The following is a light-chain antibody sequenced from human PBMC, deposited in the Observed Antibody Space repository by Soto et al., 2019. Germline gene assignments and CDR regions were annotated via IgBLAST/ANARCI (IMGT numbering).Light chain of an antibody. CDR2: GAS. V-gene: IGKV3-15*01. Sequence: EIVLTQSPATLSLSPGERATLSCRASQSVSSYLAWYQQKPGQAPRLLIYGASTTATGIPARFSGSGSGTEFTLTISSLQSEDFAVYYCQQYNNWPPITVGQGTRLEIK. J-gene: IGKJ5*01. CDR1: QSVSSY. CDR3: QQYNNWPPIT.